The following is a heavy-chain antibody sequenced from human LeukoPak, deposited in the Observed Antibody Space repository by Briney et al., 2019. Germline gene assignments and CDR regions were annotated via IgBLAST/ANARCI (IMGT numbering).Heavy chain of an antibody. CDR3: AKADATIGGAFDT. D-gene: IGHD3-16*01. CDR1: RFIFRNYA. J-gene: IGHJ3*02. Sequence: GGSLRLSCAASRFIFRNYAMSWVRQAPGRGLEWLSIISGTADSKYYADSVKGRFTISRDNPRSTLYLEMNILRAEDTAVYYCAKADATIGGAFDTWGQGTSVIVSS. CDR2: ISGTADSK. V-gene: IGHV3-23*01.